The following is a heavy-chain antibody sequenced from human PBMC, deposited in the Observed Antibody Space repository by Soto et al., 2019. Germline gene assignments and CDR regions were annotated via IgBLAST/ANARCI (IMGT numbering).Heavy chain of an antibody. CDR3: VKGSATSRPYYFDY. Sequence: GGSLRLSCAASGFRFSNYAMGWVRQAPGKGLEWVSAIIGAGDDTFHADSVKGRLTISRDNSKNTVFLQMNNLRADDTALYYCVKGSATSRPYYFDYWGQGTLVTVSS. V-gene: IGHV3-23*01. J-gene: IGHJ4*02. CDR2: IIGAGDDT. CDR1: GFRFSNYA.